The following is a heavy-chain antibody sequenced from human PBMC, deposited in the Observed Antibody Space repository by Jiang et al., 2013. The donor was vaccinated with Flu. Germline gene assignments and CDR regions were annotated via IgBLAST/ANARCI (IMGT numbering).Heavy chain of an antibody. Sequence: PGLVKPSETLSLTCTVSGGSISSSSYYWGWIRQPPGKGLEWIGSIYYSGSTYYNPSLKSRVTTSVDTSKNQFSLKLSSVTAADTAVYYCARHMFMGQQLVWFDPWGQGTLVTVSS. CDR1: GGSISSSSYY. J-gene: IGHJ5*02. D-gene: IGHD6-13*01. V-gene: IGHV4-39*01. CDR3: ARHMFMGQQLVWFDP. CDR2: IYYSGST.